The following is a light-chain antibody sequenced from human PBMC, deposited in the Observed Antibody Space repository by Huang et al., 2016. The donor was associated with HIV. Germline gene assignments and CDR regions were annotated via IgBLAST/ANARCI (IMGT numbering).Light chain of an antibody. J-gene: IGKJ2*01. CDR1: QDISNY. CDR3: QQYDNLLPYT. CDR2: DAS. Sequence: DIQMTQSPSSLSASVGDRVTITCQASQDISNYLNWYQQKPGKAPKLLIYDASNLETGVPSRVRGSGSGTDFTFTISSLQPEDIATYYCQQYDNLLPYTFGQGTKLEIK. V-gene: IGKV1-33*01.